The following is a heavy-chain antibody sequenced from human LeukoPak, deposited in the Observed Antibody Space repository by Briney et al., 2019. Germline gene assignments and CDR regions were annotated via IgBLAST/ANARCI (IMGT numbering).Heavy chain of an antibody. V-gene: IGHV3-23*01. CDR2: ISGSGGST. CDR3: AKAYVWGTYFDY. Sequence: GSLRHSCPATRFTHSRHAMSWLRQAPGRGLEWVSAISGSGGSTYYADSVKGRFTISRDNSKNTLYLQMNSLRAEDTAVYYCAKAYVWGTYFDYWGQGTLVTVSS. J-gene: IGHJ4*02. D-gene: IGHD3-16*01. CDR1: RFTHSRHA.